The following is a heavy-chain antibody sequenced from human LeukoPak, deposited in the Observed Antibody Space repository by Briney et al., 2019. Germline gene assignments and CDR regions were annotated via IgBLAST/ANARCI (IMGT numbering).Heavy chain of an antibody. CDR2: ISSSGSTI. D-gene: IGHD3-3*01. CDR3: ARGLRFLGTPRVYGMDV. CDR1: GFTFSDYY. J-gene: IGHJ6*02. V-gene: IGHV3-11*01. Sequence: PGGSLRLSCAASGFTFSDYYMSWIRQAPGKGLEWVSYISSSGSTIYYADSVKGRFTISRDNAKNSLNLQMNSLRAEDTAVYYCARGLRFLGTPRVYGMDVWGQGTTVTVSS.